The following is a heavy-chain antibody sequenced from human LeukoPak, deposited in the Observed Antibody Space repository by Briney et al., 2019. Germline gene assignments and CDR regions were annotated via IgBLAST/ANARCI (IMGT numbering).Heavy chain of an antibody. CDR3: ARVFMDV. Sequence: GGSLRLSCAASGFTFSSYAMHWVRQAPGKGLEWVAVISYDGSNKYYADSVKGRFTISRDNSKNTLYLQMNSLRAEDTAVYYCARVFMDVWGQGTTVTVSS. V-gene: IGHV3-30-3*01. J-gene: IGHJ6*02. CDR1: GFTFSSYA. CDR2: ISYDGSNK.